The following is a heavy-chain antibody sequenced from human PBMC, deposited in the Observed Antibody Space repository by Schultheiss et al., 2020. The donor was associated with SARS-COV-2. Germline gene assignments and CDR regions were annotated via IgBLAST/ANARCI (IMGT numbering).Heavy chain of an antibody. CDR2: ISSSGSTI. J-gene: IGHJ4*02. CDR1: GFTFSSYE. Sequence: GGSLRLSCAASGFTFSSYEMNWVRQAPGKGLEWVSYISSSGSTIYYADSVKGRFTISRDNAKNSLYLQMNSLRAEDTAVYYCARATAVAGTEFGGFDYWGQGTLVTVSS. CDR3: ARATAVAGTEFGGFDY. V-gene: IGHV3-48*03. D-gene: IGHD6-19*01.